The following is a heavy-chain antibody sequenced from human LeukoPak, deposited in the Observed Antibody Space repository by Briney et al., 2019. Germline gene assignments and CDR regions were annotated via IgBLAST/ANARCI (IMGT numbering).Heavy chain of an antibody. CDR3: ARSPYESYYYHMDV. J-gene: IGHJ6*03. Sequence: GGSLRLSCAASGFTFSSYAMYWVRQAPGKGLEYVSAISSDGGSTYYANSVKGRFTIFRDNSKNTLYLQMGSLRAEDMAVYYCARSPYESYYYHMDVWGKGTTVTVSS. D-gene: IGHD2-8*01. CDR2: ISSDGGST. V-gene: IGHV3-64*01. CDR1: GFTFSSYA.